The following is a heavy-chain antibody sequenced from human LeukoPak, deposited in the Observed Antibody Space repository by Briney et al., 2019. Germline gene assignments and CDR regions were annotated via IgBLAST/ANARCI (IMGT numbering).Heavy chain of an antibody. CDR1: GFTFSSYA. D-gene: IGHD3-22*01. CDR3: AKDPRQDTSSGYYLDY. J-gene: IGHJ4*02. V-gene: IGHV3-23*01. Sequence: GGSLRLSCAASGFTFSSYAMSWVRQAPGKGLEWVSAISGSGGSTSYADSVKGRFTISRDNSKNTLYLQMNSLRAEDTAVYYCAKDPRQDTSSGYYLDYWGQGTLVTVSS. CDR2: ISGSGGST.